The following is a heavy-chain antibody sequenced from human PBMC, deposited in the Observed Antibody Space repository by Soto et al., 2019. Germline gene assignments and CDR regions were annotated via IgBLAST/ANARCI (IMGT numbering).Heavy chain of an antibody. V-gene: IGHV1-18*01. J-gene: IGHJ5*01. Sequence: GASVKVSCKASGYTFTSYGISWVRQAPGQGLEWMGWISAYNGNTNYAQKLQGRVTMTTDTSTSTAYMELRSLRSDDTAVYYCASGRPVTGYSGYDFSGGFDPWGRGTLVTVSS. CDR3: ASGRPVTGYSGYDFSGGFDP. CDR2: ISAYNGNT. CDR1: GYTFTSYG. D-gene: IGHD5-12*01.